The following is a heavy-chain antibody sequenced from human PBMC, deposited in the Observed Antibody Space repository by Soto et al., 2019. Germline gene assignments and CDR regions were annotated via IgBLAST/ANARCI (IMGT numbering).Heavy chain of an antibody. Sequence: SETLSLTCTVSGGSISSGGYYWSWIRQHPGKGLEWIGYIYYSGSTYYNPSLKSRVTISVEPSKNQFSLKLGSVTAADTAVYYCAATVTTRYYGMDVWGQGTTVTVSS. D-gene: IGHD4-17*01. CDR2: IYYSGST. V-gene: IGHV4-31*03. CDR3: AATVTTRYYGMDV. J-gene: IGHJ6*02. CDR1: GGSISSGGYY.